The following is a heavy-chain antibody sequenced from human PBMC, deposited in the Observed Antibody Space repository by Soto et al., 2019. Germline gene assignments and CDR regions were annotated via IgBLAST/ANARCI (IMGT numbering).Heavy chain of an antibody. CDR1: GFTFSSYS. D-gene: IGHD6-13*01. V-gene: IGHV3-48*01. CDR3: ARDPYSSSWFLVSGY. CDR2: ISSSSSTI. J-gene: IGHJ4*02. Sequence: PGGSLRLSCAASGFTFSSYSMNWVRQAPGKGLEWVSYISSSSSTIYYADSVKGRFTISRDNAKNSLYLQMNSLRAEDTAVYYCARDPYSSSWFLVSGYWGQGTLVTVSS.